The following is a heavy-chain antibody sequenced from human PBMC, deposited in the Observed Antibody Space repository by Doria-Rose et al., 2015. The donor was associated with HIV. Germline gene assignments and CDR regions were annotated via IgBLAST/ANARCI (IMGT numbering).Heavy chain of an antibody. CDR2: ISGSGATP. CDR3: AKGMSLLVVVAASTTLDS. CDR1: GFTFRSYA. V-gene: IGHV3-23*01. Sequence: SAVGLVQPGGSQRPSLAAVGFTFRSYAVSWVRQAPGKGLERVSSISGSGATPNYADSVKGRFAITRDNSKNTLYLQMNNLRAEDTAVYYCAKGMSLLVVVAASTTLDSWGKVLVVTVSS. J-gene: IGHJ4*02. D-gene: IGHD2-15*01.